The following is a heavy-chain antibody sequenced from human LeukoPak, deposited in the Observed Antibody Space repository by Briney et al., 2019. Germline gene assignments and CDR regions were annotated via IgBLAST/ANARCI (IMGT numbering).Heavy chain of an antibody. D-gene: IGHD1-26*01. J-gene: IGHJ6*03. V-gene: IGHV3-23*01. CDR3: AKDQGSIVGARYYYYYMDV. CDR1: GFTFSSYA. CDR2: ISGSGGST. Sequence: GGSLRLSCAASGFTFSSYAMSWVRQAPGKGLEWVSAISGSGGSTHYADSVKGRFTISRDNSKNTLYLQMNSLRAEDTAVYYCAKDQGSIVGARYYYYYMDVWGKGTTVTVSS.